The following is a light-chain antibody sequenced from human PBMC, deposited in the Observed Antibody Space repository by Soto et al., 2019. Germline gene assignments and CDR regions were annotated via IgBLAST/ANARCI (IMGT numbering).Light chain of an antibody. CDR1: SSNIGNNY. J-gene: IGLJ1*01. V-gene: IGLV1-51*02. CDR3: GTWDSSLSFYV. Sequence: QSALTQPPSVSAAPGQKVTISCSGSSSNIGNNYVSWYQQLPGTAPKLLIYENNKRPSGIPDRFSGSKSGTSATLGITGLQTGDEADYYCGTWDSSLSFYVFGTGTRSPS. CDR2: ENN.